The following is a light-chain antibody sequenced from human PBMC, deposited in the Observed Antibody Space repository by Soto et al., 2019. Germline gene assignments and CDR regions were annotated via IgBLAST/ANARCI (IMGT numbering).Light chain of an antibody. V-gene: IGKV3-20*01. J-gene: IGKJ1*01. CDR2: VSC. CDR1: QSVDSSY. Sequence: EIVWTQSPGTLSLSPGERATLSCRASQSVDSSYLAWYDQRPGQAPRLLIYVSCSRATGLPYRFSGSGSGTDFTLTISRLEPEDFAVYYCQHFGSSRGTFGQGTKVDI. CDR3: QHFGSSRGT.